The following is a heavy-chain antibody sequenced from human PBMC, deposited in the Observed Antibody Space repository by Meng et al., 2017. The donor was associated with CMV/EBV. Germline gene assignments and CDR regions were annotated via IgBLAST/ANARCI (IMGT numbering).Heavy chain of an antibody. CDR2: IFSNDEK. CDR3: ARRDSSWYDAFDI. V-gene: IGHV2-26*01. D-gene: IGHD6-13*01. CDR1: GFSLSNARMG. J-gene: IGHJ3*02. Sequence: SGPTLVKPTETLTLTCTVSGFSLSNARMGVSWIRQPPGKALEWLAHIFSNDEKSYSTSLKSRLTISKDTSKSQVVLTMTNMDPVDTATYYYARRDSSWYDAFDIWGQGTMVTVSS.